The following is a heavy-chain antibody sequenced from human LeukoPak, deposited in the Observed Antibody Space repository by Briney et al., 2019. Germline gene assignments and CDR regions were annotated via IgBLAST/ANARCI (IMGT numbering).Heavy chain of an antibody. CDR2: ISAYNGNT. CDR1: GYTFTSYG. V-gene: IGHV1-18*04. CDR3: ARGGRITIFPSAFDI. J-gene: IGHJ3*02. D-gene: IGHD3-9*01. Sequence: ASVKVSCKASGYTFTSYGISWVRQAPRQGLEWMRWISAYNGNTNYAQKLQGRVTMTTDTSTSTAYMELRSLRSDDTAVYYCARGGRITIFPSAFDIWGQGTMVTVSS.